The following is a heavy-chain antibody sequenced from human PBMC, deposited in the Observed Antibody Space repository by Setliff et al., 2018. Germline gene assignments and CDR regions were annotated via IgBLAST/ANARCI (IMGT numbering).Heavy chain of an antibody. CDR3: ARSWYYNFWSGSQIEY. Sequence: ASVKVSCKASGYTFSSYAMNWVRQAPGQGLEWMGWINTNTGNPTYAQGFTGRLVFALDTSVSTTYLQISSLKAEDTAVYYCARSWYYNFWSGSQIEYWGQGTLVTVSS. CDR2: INTNTGNP. V-gene: IGHV7-4-1*02. CDR1: GYTFSSYA. D-gene: IGHD3-3*01. J-gene: IGHJ4*02.